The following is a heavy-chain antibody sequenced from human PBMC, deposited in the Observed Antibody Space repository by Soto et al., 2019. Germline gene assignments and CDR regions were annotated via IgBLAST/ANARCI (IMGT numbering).Heavy chain of an antibody. J-gene: IGHJ6*02. D-gene: IGHD6-13*01. CDR1: GYIFSRYG. CDR3: AREAAAERNYYGLDV. V-gene: IGHV1-18*01. CDR2: ISGYNDNT. Sequence: QVQLVQSGPEVRKPGASVKVSCKASGYIFSRYGISWVRQAPGQGLEWMGWISGYNDNTKFGERVQGRVNVTTDTSASTVYMELRSLGSDDTAVYYCAREAAAERNYYGLDVWRQGTTVIVSS.